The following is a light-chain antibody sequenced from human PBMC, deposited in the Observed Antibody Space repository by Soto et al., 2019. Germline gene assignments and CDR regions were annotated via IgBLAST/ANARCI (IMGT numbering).Light chain of an antibody. Sequence: DIQMTQSPSSLSASVGDRVTITCRASQGISNYIAWYQQKPGQAPKLLIYAASTLQSGVPSRFSGSGSGTDFTLTINSLQPEYVATYSCQKYSSVTLFGPGTKVDIK. V-gene: IGKV1-27*01. CDR3: QKYSSVTL. CDR2: AAS. J-gene: IGKJ3*01. CDR1: QGISNY.